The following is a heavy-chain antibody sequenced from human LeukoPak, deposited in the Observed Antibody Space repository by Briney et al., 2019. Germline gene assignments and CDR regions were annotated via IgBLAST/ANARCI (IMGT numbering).Heavy chain of an antibody. Sequence: GGSLRLSRAASGFTFSSHALSWVRQAPGKGLEWVSSLSGSGYNTHYADSVKGRFTVSRDNSKNTVYLQMNSLRAEDTAVYYCAKDPYGTRYFDYWGQGTLVTVSS. CDR1: GFTFSSHA. V-gene: IGHV3-23*01. CDR3: AKDPYGTRYFDY. J-gene: IGHJ4*02. CDR2: LSGSGYNT. D-gene: IGHD2-2*01.